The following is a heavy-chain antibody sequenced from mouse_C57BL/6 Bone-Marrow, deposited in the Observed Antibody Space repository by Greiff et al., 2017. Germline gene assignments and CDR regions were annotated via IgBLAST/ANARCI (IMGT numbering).Heavy chain of an antibody. D-gene: IGHD2-5*01. Sequence: EVQLQQSGPELVKPGASVKISCKASGYSFTDYNMNWVKQSNGKSLEWIGVINPNYGTTSYNQKFKGKATLTVDQSSSTAYMQLNSLTSEDSAVYDGEKSSNSNYDWLAYWGQGTLVTVSA. CDR3: EKSSNSNYDWLAY. CDR1: GYSFTDYN. CDR2: INPNYGTT. J-gene: IGHJ3*01. V-gene: IGHV1-39*01.